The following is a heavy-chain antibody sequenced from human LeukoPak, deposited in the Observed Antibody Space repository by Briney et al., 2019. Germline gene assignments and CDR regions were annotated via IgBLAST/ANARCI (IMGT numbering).Heavy chain of an antibody. CDR3: VSPSIAAPGSLDYFFDY. J-gene: IGHJ4*02. CDR2: ISIDGTSG. D-gene: IGHD6-13*01. Sequence: WGSLRLSCAASGFTFSSYGMHWVRQPPGKGLEWVALISIDGTSGYYADTVKGRFTISRDNSKNTVDLQMNSLRPEDTAVYYCVSPSIAAPGSLDYFFDYWGQGTLVTVSS. V-gene: IGHV3-30*03. CDR1: GFTFSSYG.